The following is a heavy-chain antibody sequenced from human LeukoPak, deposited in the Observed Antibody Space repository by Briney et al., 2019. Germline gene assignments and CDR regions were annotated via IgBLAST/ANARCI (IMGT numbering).Heavy chain of an antibody. CDR2: ISAGATRT. D-gene: IGHD2-8*01. CDR1: GFNFRNYA. Sequence: GGSLRLSCAASGFNFRNYAMAWVRQAPGKGLEWVSGISAGATRTYYAASVRGRFTISRDNSQNTLYLHMNSLRAEDTAVYYCAKYAVREIGDYWGQGTLVAVSS. CDR3: AKYAVREIGDY. J-gene: IGHJ4*02. V-gene: IGHV3-23*01.